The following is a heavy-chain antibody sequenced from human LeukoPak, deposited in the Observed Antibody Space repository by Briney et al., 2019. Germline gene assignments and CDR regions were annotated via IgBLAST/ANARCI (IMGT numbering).Heavy chain of an antibody. Sequence: PSETLSLTCAVYGGSFSGYYWNWIRQPPGKGLEWIGEINHSGSTNYNPSLRSRVTMSVDTSKNQFSLKLSSATAADTAVYYCARFSVVGAPPTWGQGTLVTVSS. CDR2: INHSGST. CDR1: GGSFSGYY. V-gene: IGHV4-34*01. CDR3: ARFSVVGAPPT. J-gene: IGHJ5*02. D-gene: IGHD1-26*01.